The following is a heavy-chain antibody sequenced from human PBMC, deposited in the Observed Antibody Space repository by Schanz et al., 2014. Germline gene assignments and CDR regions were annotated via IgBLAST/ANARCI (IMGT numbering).Heavy chain of an antibody. CDR3: ARDMLRRYGALEI. V-gene: IGHV3-11*06. D-gene: IGHD2-8*01. CDR1: GFTVSSNY. Sequence: VKLVESGGGLIQPGGSLRLSCVASGFTVSSNYMSWVRQAPGKGLEWVSYVSSNNIYTKYADSVRGRFTISRDNAKNSLFLQMNSLRADDTAVYYCARDMLRRYGALEIWGRGTMVTVSS. J-gene: IGHJ3*02. CDR2: VSSNNIYT.